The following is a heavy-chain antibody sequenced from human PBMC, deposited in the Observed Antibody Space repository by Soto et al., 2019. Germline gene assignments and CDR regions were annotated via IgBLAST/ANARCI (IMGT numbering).Heavy chain of an antibody. CDR3: AAQATGYFVTFDF. V-gene: IGHV3-23*01. Sequence: EVQLLESGGGLVQPGGSLRLSCAASGFSFSTCAVSWVRQAPGKGLEWVSSISASGDTTHYAESVRGRFTISRDNSRNTLHWQISSLTAEDTAIYSCAAQATGYFVTFDFWGRGTLVTVSS. D-gene: IGHD3-22*01. CDR2: ISASGDTT. CDR1: GFSFSTCA. J-gene: IGHJ4*02.